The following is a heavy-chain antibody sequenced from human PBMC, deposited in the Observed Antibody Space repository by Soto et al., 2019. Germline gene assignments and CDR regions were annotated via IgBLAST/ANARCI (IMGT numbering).Heavy chain of an antibody. CDR1: GFTFSNYA. J-gene: IGHJ4*02. CDR2: TSYDGNNE. D-gene: IGHD1-1*01. V-gene: IGHV3-30*18. CDR3: AKDKGVFNWATSYFDY. Sequence: GSLRLSCASSGFTFSNYAMHWVLQAPGKGLEWVALTSYDGNNEYYTDSVKGRFTISRDNSKNTLFLQMNSPRPEDTAVYYCAKDKGVFNWATSYFDYWGQGALVTVSS.